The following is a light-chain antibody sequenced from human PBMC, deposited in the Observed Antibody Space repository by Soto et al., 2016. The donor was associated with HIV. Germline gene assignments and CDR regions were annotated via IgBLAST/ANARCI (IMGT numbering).Light chain of an antibody. J-gene: IGLJ2*01. Sequence: SYELTQPPSLSVAPRKTARITCGGNNVGSKSVQWYQQKPGQAPVLVVYDDSVRPSGIPERFSGSNSGNTATLSISRVEAGDEADYYCQVWDASTDLVVFGGGTKLTVL. CDR2: DDS. CDR1: NVGSKS. CDR3: QVWDASTDLVV. V-gene: IGLV3-21*03.